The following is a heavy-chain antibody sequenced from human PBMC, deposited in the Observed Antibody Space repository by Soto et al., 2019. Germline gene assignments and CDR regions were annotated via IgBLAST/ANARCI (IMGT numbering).Heavy chain of an antibody. CDR1: VLDISGYG. V-gene: IGHV3-30*18. CDR2: ISFDGNYK. J-gene: IGHJ4*02. D-gene: IGHD4-17*01. Sequence: FQRLSYSASVLDISGYGMHCFRRALGNGLYFGAVISFDGNYKYYADSVKGRFTISRNNSKNTLYLQMNSLRVEDTAVYYCAKNKQRNGDYVYYFHYWVQGT. CDR3: AKNKQRNGDYVYYFHY.